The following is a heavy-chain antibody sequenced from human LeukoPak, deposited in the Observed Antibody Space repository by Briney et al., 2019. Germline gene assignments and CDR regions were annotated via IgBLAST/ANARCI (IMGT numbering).Heavy chain of an antibody. V-gene: IGHV3-23*01. CDR1: GFTFSSYA. CDR2: ISGSGGRT. CDR3: ARGLGRELDGAFDI. D-gene: IGHD3-10*01. J-gene: IGHJ3*02. Sequence: GGSLRLSCAASGFTFSSYAMSWVRQAPGKGLEWVSSISGSGGRTYYADSVKGRFTISRDNSRNTLYLQMNSLRAEDTAVYYCARGLGRELDGAFDIWGQGTMVTVSS.